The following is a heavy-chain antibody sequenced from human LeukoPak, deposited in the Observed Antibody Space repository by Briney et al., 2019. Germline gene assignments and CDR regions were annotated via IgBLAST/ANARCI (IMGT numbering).Heavy chain of an antibody. CDR3: ARHYGDLDAFDI. CDR2: ISSSSSYI. V-gene: IGHV3-21*01. CDR1: GFTFSSYS. Sequence: GGSLRLSCAASGFTFSSYSMNWVRQAPGKGLEWVSSISSSSSYIYYADSVKGRSTISRDNAKNSLYLQMNSLRAEDTAVYYCARHYGDLDAFDIWGQGTMVTVSS. D-gene: IGHD4-17*01. J-gene: IGHJ3*02.